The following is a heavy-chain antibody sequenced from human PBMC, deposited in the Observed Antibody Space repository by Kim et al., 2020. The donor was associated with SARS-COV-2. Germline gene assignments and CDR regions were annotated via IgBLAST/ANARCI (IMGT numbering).Heavy chain of an antibody. V-gene: IGHV3-11*01. Sequence: VKGRFTISRDNAKNSLYLQMNSLRAEDTAVYYCARDMLEVGAASYYYGMDVWGQGTTVTVSS. CDR3: ARDMLEVGAASYYYGMDV. D-gene: IGHD3-22*01. J-gene: IGHJ6*02.